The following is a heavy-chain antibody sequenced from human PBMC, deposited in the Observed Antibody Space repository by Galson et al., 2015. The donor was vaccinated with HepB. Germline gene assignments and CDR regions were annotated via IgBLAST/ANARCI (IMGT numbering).Heavy chain of an antibody. Sequence: SLTCAVYGGSFSGYYWSWIRQPPGKGLEWIGEINHSGSTNYNPSLKSRVTISVDTSKNQFALKLSSVTAADTAVYYCARGGRSIVVVPAALYYYYYGMDVWGQGTTVTVSS. CDR3: ARGGRSIVVVPAALYYYYYGMDV. CDR1: GGSFSGYY. J-gene: IGHJ6*02. D-gene: IGHD2-2*01. CDR2: INHSGST. V-gene: IGHV4-34*01.